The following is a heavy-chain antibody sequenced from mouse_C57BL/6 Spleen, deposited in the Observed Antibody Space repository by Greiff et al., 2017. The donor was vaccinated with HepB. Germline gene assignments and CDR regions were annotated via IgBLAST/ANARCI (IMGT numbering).Heavy chain of an antibody. CDR1: GYTFTSYG. V-gene: IGHV1-81*01. D-gene: IGHD1-2*01. Sequence: QVQLQQSGAELARPGASVKLSCKASGYTFTSYGISWVKQRTGQGLEWIGEIYPRSGNTYYNEKFKGKATLTADKSSSTAYMELRSLTSEDSAVYFCAKSITTEGLFAYWGQGTLVTVSA. J-gene: IGHJ3*01. CDR2: IYPRSGNT. CDR3: AKSITTEGLFAY.